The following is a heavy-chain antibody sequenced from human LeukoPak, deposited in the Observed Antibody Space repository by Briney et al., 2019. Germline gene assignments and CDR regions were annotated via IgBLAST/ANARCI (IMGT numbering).Heavy chain of an antibody. CDR1: GCTFSSYA. Sequence: SAKVSCKASGCTFSSYAISWVRQAPGHGLKWMGGIIPIFGTANYAQKFQGRVTVTADESTSTAYMELSSLRSEDTAVYYCARVDCSGGSCPFDYWRQGTLVTVSS. CDR2: IIPIFGTA. CDR3: ARVDCSGGSCPFDY. J-gene: IGHJ4*02. D-gene: IGHD2-15*01. V-gene: IGHV1-69*01.